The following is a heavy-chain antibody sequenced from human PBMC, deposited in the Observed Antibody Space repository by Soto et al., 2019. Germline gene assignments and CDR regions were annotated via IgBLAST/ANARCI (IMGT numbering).Heavy chain of an antibody. CDR1: GGTFSSYA. J-gene: IGHJ6*02. CDR3: ASEYCTNGVCYLYYYYGMDV. Sequence: ASVKVSCKASGGTFSSYAISWVRQAPGQGLEWMGRIIPILGIANYAQKFQGRVTITADKSTSTAYMELNSLRSEDTAVYYCASEYCTNGVCYLYYYYGMDVWGQGTTVTVSS. CDR2: IIPILGIA. D-gene: IGHD2-8*01. V-gene: IGHV1-69*04.